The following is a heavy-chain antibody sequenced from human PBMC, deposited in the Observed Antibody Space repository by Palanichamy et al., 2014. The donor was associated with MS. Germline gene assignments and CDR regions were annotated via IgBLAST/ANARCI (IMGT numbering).Heavy chain of an antibody. V-gene: IGHV1-18*04. D-gene: IGHD1-26*01. J-gene: IGHJ6*02. CDR3: ARDLFGESGSYDYYYYGMDV. CDR1: GYTFTSYG. CDR2: ISAYNGNT. Sequence: VQLVQSGAEVKKPGASVKVSCKASGYTFTSYGISWVRQAPGQGLEWMGWISAYNGNTNYAQKLQGRVTMTTDTSTSTAYMELRSLRSDDTAVYYCARDLFGESGSYDYYYYGMDVWGQGTTVTVSS.